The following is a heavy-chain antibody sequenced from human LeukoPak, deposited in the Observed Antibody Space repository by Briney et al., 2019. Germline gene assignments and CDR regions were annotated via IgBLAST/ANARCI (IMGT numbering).Heavy chain of an antibody. CDR1: GGSFSGYY. CDR2: INHSGST. D-gene: IGHD3-9*01. Sequence: PSETLFLTCAVYGGSFSGYYWSWIRQPPGKGLEWIGEINHSGSTNYNPSLKSRVTISVDTSKNQFSLNLSSVTAADTAVYYCAAGRYFDWLLSFTMDVWGKGTTVTVSS. CDR3: AAGRYFDWLLSFTMDV. J-gene: IGHJ6*04. V-gene: IGHV4-34*01.